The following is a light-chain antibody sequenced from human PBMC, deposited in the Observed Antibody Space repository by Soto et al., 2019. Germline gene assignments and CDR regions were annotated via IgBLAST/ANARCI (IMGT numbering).Light chain of an antibody. CDR2: GAS. J-gene: IGKJ2*01. CDR3: QQYNNWPPRNT. Sequence: EIVMTQSPATLSVSPGERATLSCRASQSVSSNLAWYQQKPGQPPSLLIYGASTRATGIPARFSGSGSGTEFTLTISSLQSEDFAVYYCQQYNNWPPRNTFGQGTKLEIK. V-gene: IGKV3-15*01. CDR1: QSVSSN.